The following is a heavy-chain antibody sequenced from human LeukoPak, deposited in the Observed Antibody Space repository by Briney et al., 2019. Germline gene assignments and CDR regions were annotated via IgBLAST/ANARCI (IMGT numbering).Heavy chain of an antibody. CDR3: GRGDGYLVDH. V-gene: IGHV3-7*01. CDR2: INQGGSAK. CDR1: GFSLSDSW. J-gene: IGHJ4*02. D-gene: IGHD5-24*01. Sequence: GGSLRLSCVGSGFSLSDSWMTWVRRAPGKGLEWVANINQGGSAKNYVDSVKGRFTISRDDAKTSLFLQMNSLRAEDTGVYYCGRGDGYLVDHWGQGTLVTVST.